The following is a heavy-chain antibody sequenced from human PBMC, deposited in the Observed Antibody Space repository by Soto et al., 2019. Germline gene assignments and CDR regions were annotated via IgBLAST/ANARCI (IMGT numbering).Heavy chain of an antibody. Sequence: QVQLVQSGAEVKKPGSSVKVSCKASGGTFSSYAISWVRQAPGQGLEWMGGIIPIFGTANYAQKFQGRVTMTADESTSTAYMELSSLRSEDTAVYYCASEYCSSTSCYNEVWFDPWGQGTLVTVSS. D-gene: IGHD2-2*02. J-gene: IGHJ5*02. V-gene: IGHV1-69*01. CDR3: ASEYCSSTSCYNEVWFDP. CDR2: IIPIFGTA. CDR1: GGTFSSYA.